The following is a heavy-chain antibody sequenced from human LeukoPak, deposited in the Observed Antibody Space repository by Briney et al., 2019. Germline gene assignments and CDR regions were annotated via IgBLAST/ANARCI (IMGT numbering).Heavy chain of an antibody. CDR1: GDSISSFH. D-gene: IGHD5-12*01. Sequence: SETLSLTCTVSGDSISSFHWSWIRQPAGRGLEWIGRIYTSGSTNYNPSLKSRVTMSVDTSKNQFSLKLSSVTAADTAVYYCARDGSEGVGYMDVWGKGTTVTVSS. CDR2: IYTSGST. V-gene: IGHV4-4*07. J-gene: IGHJ6*03. CDR3: ARDGSEGVGYMDV.